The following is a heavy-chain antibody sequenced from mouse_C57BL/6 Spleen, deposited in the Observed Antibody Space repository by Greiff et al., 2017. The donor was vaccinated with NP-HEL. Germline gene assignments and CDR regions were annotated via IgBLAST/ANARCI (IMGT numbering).Heavy chain of an antibody. V-gene: IGHV3-6*01. Sequence: EVKLMESGPGLVKPSQSLSLTCSVTGYSITSGYYWNWIRQFPGNKLEWMGYISYDGSNNYNPSLKNRISITRDTSKNQFFLKLNSVTTEDTATYYCARDYDYGGAMDYWGQGTSVTVSS. CDR2: ISYDGSN. CDR1: GYSITSGYY. CDR3: ARDYDYGGAMDY. D-gene: IGHD2-4*01. J-gene: IGHJ4*01.